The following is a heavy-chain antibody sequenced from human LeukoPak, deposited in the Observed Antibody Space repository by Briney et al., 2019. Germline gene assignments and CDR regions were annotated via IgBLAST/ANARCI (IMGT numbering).Heavy chain of an antibody. CDR3: ARDDILTGYTTFDP. J-gene: IGHJ5*02. V-gene: IGHV1-18*01. D-gene: IGHD3-9*01. CDR2: ISAYNGNT. Sequence: ASVKVSCKASGGTFSSYAISWVRQAPGQGLEWMGWISAYNGNTNYAQKLQGRVTMTTDTSTSTAYMELRSLRSDDTAVYYCARDDILTGYTTFDPWGQGTLVTVSS. CDR1: GGTFSSYA.